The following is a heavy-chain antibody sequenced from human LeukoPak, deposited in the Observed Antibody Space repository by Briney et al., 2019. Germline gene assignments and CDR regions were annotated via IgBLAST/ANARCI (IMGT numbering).Heavy chain of an antibody. CDR3: TTADFWSGRDY. CDR1: GFTFGAYA. Sequence: GGSLRLSCAASGFTFGAYAMHWVRQSPGKGLEWVALISYDGNNEWYADSVKGRFTVSRDNSKNTLYLQMNSLKTEDTAVYYCTTADFWSGRDYWGQGTLVTVSS. J-gene: IGHJ4*02. D-gene: IGHD3-3*01. CDR2: ISYDGNNE. V-gene: IGHV3-30*04.